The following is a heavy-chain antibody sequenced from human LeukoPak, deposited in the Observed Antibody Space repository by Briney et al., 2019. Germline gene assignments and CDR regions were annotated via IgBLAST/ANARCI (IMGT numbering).Heavy chain of an antibody. CDR2: ISGSGSGGST. D-gene: IGHD3-22*01. J-gene: IGHJ4*02. CDR1: GFTFSSFA. V-gene: IGHV3-23*01. Sequence: GGSLRLSCAASGFTFSSFAMSWVRQSPGKGLEWVSSISGSGSGGSTYYADSVKGRFTISRDNSKNTLYLQMNSLRAEDTAVYYCAKDLVSYYDSSGYDYWGQGTLVTVSS. CDR3: AKDLVSYYDSSGYDY.